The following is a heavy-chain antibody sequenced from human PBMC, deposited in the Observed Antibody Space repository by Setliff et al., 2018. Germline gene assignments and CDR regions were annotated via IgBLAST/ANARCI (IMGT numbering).Heavy chain of an antibody. D-gene: IGHD3-10*01. CDR3: ARHKSNGSGSYPSLYMDV. V-gene: IGHV4-59*08. CDR1: GGSISSYY. CDR2: IYTSGST. J-gene: IGHJ6*03. Sequence: PSETLSLTCTVSGGSISSYYWSWIRQPPGKGLEWIGYIYTSGSTNYNPSLKSRVTISVDTSKNQFSLKLSSVIAADTAVYYCARHKSNGSGSYPSLYMDVWGKGIMVTVSS.